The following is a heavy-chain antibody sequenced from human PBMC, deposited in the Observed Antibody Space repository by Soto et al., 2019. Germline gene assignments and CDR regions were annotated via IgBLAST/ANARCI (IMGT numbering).Heavy chain of an antibody. D-gene: IGHD5-18*01. CDR1: GFTFSSYS. Sequence: GGSLRLSCAASGFTFSSYSMNWVRQAPGKGLEWVSSISSSSSYIYYADSVKGRFTISRDNAKNSLYLQMNSLRAEDTAVYYCARLDAGDTAIYTEYYFDYWGEGTLVTVSS. V-gene: IGHV3-21*01. J-gene: IGHJ4*02. CDR2: ISSSSSYI. CDR3: ARLDAGDTAIYTEYYFDY.